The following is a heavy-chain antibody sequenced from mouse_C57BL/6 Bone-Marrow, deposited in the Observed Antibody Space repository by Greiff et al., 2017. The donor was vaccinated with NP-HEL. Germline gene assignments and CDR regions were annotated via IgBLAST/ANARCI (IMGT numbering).Heavy chain of an antibody. J-gene: IGHJ2*01. Sequence: EVQLQQSGPELVKPGASVKIPCKASGYTFTDYNMDWVKQSHGKSLEWIGDINPNNGGTIYNQKFKGKATLTVDKSSSTAYMELRSLTSEDTAVYYCARIPWGGYYNYFDYWGQGTTLTVSS. CDR3: ARIPWGGYYNYFDY. D-gene: IGHD2-3*01. CDR1: GYTFTDYN. V-gene: IGHV1-18*01. CDR2: INPNNGGT.